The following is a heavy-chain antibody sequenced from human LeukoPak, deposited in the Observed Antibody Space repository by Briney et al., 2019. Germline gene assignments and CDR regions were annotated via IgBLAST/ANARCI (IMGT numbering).Heavy chain of an antibody. CDR3: ATRFGLDYYYYYMDV. V-gene: IGHV3-23*01. Sequence: PGGSLRLSCAASGFTFSSYAMSWVRQAPGKGLEWVSAISGSGGSTYYADSVKGRFTISRDNSKNTLSLQMTSLRADDTAVYYCATRFGLDYYYYYMDVWGKGTTVTVSS. CDR1: GFTFSSYA. J-gene: IGHJ6*03. CDR2: ISGSGGST. D-gene: IGHD3-10*01.